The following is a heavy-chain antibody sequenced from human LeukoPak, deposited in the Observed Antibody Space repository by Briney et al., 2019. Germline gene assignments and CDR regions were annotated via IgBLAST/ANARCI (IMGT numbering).Heavy chain of an antibody. CDR3: ARHGVRKWFDP. V-gene: IGHV5-51*01. CDR2: IYPGDSDT. CDR1: GNSFATNW. Sequence: GESLKISCKGSGNSFATNWIGWVRQMPGKGLEWMGIIYPGDSDTRYSPSFQGKVTISADKSISTAYLQWSSLKASDTAMYYCARHGVRKWFDPWGQGTLVTVSS. D-gene: IGHD3-16*01. J-gene: IGHJ5*02.